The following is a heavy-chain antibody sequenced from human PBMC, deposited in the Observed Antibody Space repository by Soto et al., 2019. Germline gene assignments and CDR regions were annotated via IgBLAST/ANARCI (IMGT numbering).Heavy chain of an antibody. CDR2: ISGSGGST. J-gene: IGHJ6*03. CDR3: ASTPRKRLQPYYYYYYYMDV. D-gene: IGHD4-4*01. Sequence: GGSLRLSCAASGFTFSSYAMSWVRQAPGKGLEWVSAISGSGGSTYYADSVKGRFTISRDNSKNTLYLQMNSLRAEDTAVYYCASTPRKRLQPYYYYYYYMDVWGKGTTVTVSS. CDR1: GFTFSSYA. V-gene: IGHV3-23*01.